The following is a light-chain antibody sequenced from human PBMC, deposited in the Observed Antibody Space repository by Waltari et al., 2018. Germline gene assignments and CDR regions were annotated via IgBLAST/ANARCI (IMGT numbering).Light chain of an antibody. CDR3: QNHERLPAV. Sequence: IVLTQSPGTLSLSPGVRATLSCRASPSVGRYLAWYQQKPGQAPRHLIYGASSRATGIPDRFRGSGSGTDFSLTISRLEPEGVAVYYCQNHERLPAVFGQGTKVEIK. J-gene: IGKJ1*01. CDR2: GAS. V-gene: IGKV3-20*01. CDR1: PSVGRY.